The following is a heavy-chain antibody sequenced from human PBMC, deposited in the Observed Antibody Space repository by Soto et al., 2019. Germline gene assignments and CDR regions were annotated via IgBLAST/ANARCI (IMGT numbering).Heavy chain of an antibody. D-gene: IGHD3-10*01. V-gene: IGHV1-3*01. CDR1: GYTFTSYA. CDR2: INAGSGNT. CDR3: VRDPTMVRGVISYMDV. J-gene: IGHJ6*03. Sequence: QVPLVQSGAEVKKPGASVTVSCKASGYTFTSYAMHWVRQAPGQRLEWMGWINAGSGNTKYSQKFQGRVAITRDTSASTACMELSSLRSEDTAIYYCVRDPTMVRGVISYMDVWGKGATVTVSS.